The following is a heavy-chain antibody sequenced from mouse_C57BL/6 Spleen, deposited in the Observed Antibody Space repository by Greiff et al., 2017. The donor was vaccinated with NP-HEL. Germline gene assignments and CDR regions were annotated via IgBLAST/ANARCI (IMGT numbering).Heavy chain of an antibody. V-gene: IGHV5-17*01. Sequence: VQLKESGGGLVKPGGSLKLSCAASGFTFSDYGMHWVRQAPEKGLAWVAYISSGSSTIYYADTVKGRFTISRDDAKNTLFLQMTSLRSEDTAMYYCARGGYYYGSSYWYFDVWGTGTTVTVSS. D-gene: IGHD1-1*01. CDR2: ISSGSSTI. CDR1: GFTFSDYG. J-gene: IGHJ1*03. CDR3: ARGGYYYGSSYWYFDV.